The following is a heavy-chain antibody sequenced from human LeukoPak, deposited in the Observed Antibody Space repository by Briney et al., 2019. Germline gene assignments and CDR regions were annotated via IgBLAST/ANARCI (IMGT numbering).Heavy chain of an antibody. D-gene: IGHD2-15*01. V-gene: IGHV1-24*01. CDR2: FDPEDGET. J-gene: IGHJ4*02. Sequence: VASVTVSFTVSGYTLTELSMHWVRQAPGKGLEWMGGFDPEDGETIYAQKFQGRVTMTEDTSTDTAYMELSSLRFEDTAVYYCATGRVVVAATMGDTRLDYWGQGTLVTVSS. CDR1: GYTLTELS. CDR3: ATGRVVVAATMGDTRLDY.